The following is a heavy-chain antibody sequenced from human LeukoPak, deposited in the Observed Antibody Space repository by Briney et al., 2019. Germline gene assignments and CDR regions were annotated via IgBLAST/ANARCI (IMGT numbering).Heavy chain of an antibody. CDR1: GFSLSNYT. V-gene: IGHV3-21*04. Sequence: GGSLRLSCAASGFSLSNYTMNWVRLAPGKGLEWVSSISSSGSYIYYADSVKGRFTISRDNSKNTLYLQMNSLRAEDTAVYYCTKGTIWLPFDYWGQGTLVTVSS. J-gene: IGHJ4*02. D-gene: IGHD5-18*01. CDR3: TKGTIWLPFDY. CDR2: ISSSGSYI.